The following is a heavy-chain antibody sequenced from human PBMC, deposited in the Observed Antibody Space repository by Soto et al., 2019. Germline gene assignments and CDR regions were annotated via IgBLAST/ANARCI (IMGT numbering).Heavy chain of an antibody. J-gene: IGHJ6*02. Sequence: ASVQVSCKASCYTFTSYGISWVRQAPGQGLEWMGWISAYNGNTNYAQKLQGRVTMTTDTSTSTAYMELRSLRSDDTAVYYCARAEYYYYGMDVWGQGTTVTVSS. CDR2: ISAYNGNT. CDR1: CYTFTSYG. CDR3: ARAEYYYYGMDV. V-gene: IGHV1-18*01.